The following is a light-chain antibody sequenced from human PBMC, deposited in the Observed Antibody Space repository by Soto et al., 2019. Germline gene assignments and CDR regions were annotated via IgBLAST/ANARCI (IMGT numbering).Light chain of an antibody. CDR1: QSVSNN. CDR2: YAS. Sequence: EIMMTQSPATLSVSPGERATLSCRASQSVSNNLAWYQQKPGQAPRLLIYYASTRATGIPARFSGSGSGTEFTLTITSLQSEDFALYSCQQYNNWPPITFGQGTLLEIK. CDR3: QQYNNWPPIT. J-gene: IGKJ5*01. V-gene: IGKV3-15*01.